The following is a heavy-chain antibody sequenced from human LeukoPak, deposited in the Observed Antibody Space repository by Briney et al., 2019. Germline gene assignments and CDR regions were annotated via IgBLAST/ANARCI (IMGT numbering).Heavy chain of an antibody. J-gene: IGHJ4*02. CDR3: ARGNSGTYYPFDN. D-gene: IGHD1-26*01. CDR1: GFTFSSYE. V-gene: IGHV3-48*03. Sequence: QTGGSLRLSCAASGFTFSSYEMNWVRQAPGKGLEWVSYISTSGSTIYYADSVKGRFTISRDNAKGSLYLQVSSLRAEDTAVSYCARGNSGTYYPFDNWGQGTLVTVSS. CDR2: ISTSGSTI.